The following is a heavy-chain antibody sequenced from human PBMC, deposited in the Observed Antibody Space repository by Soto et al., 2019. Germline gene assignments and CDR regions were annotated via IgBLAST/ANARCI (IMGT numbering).Heavy chain of an antibody. CDR1: GDSFGSYA. J-gene: IGHJ4*02. CDR3: ARGGRIAATTLDH. CDR2: IVPVFGTG. Sequence: QVQLVQSGAAVQKPGSSVKVTCKSSGDSFGSYALSWLRQAPGQGLAWMGGIVPVFGTGNSVEKCRDRITITAEDSTSTVYMELRSLRSDDTAVYYCARGGRIAATTLDHWGQGTLVTVSS. D-gene: IGHD6-13*01. V-gene: IGHV1-69*01.